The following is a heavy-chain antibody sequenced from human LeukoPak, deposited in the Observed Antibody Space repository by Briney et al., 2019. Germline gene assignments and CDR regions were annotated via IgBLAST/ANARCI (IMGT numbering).Heavy chain of an antibody. V-gene: IGHV3-30*04. CDR1: GLTFSSYP. CDR3: ASRHYDFGYY. J-gene: IGHJ4*02. Sequence: GGSLRLSCAASGLTFSSYPMHWVRQAPGKGLEWVAVISYGGSDKCYADSVKGRFTISRDNSKNTLYLQMNSLRAEDTAVYYCASRHYDFGYYWGQGTLVTVSS. CDR2: ISYGGSDK. D-gene: IGHD4-17*01.